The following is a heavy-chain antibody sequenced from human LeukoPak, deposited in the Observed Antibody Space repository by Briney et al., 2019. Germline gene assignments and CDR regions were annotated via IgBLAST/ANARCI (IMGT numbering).Heavy chain of an antibody. J-gene: IGHJ4*02. CDR3: AGVGGYSYGSFDY. CDR2: IYYSGSN. CDR1: GGSVSSYY. D-gene: IGHD5-18*01. V-gene: IGHV4-59*02. Sequence: SETLSLTCTVSGGSVSSYYWSWIRQPPGKGLEWIGYIYYSGSNNYNRSLKSRVTISVDTSKNQFSLKLSSVTAADTAVYYCAGVGGYSYGSFDYWGQGTLVTVSS.